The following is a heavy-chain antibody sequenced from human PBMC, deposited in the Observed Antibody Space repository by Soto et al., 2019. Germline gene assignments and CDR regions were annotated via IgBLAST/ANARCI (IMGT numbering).Heavy chain of an antibody. D-gene: IGHD3-10*01. CDR3: TRAAWFPYLSFY. J-gene: IGHJ4*02. CDR2: ISSSGSTA. Sequence: LRLSCAASGFTFSRFELHWVRQAPGKGLEWISYISSSGSTAYYASSVEGRFTISRDNANNSVYLQMDSLRAEDTALYYCTRAAWFPYLSFYWGQGALVTVSS. V-gene: IGHV3-48*03. CDR1: GFTFSRFE.